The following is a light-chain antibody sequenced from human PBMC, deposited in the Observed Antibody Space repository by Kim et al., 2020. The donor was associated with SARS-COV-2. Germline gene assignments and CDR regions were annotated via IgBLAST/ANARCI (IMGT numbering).Light chain of an antibody. CDR3: QVWDSSSDHVV. J-gene: IGLJ2*01. Sequence: SYELTQPPSVSVAPGKTARITCGGNNIGSKRVHWYQQKPGQAPVLVIYYDSDRPSGIPERFSGSNSGNTATLTISRVEAGDEADYYCQVWDSSSDHVVFGGGTKLTVL. V-gene: IGLV3-21*04. CDR1: NIGSKR. CDR2: YDS.